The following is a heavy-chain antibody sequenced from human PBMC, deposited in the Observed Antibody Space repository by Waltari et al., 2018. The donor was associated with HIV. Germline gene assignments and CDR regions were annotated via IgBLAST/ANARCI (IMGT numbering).Heavy chain of an antibody. J-gene: IGHJ2*01. CDR3: AKGDDYYDSRADWYFDL. Sequence: EVQLVESGGVVVQPGGSLRLSCAASGFTFDDFDMHWVRQAPGKGLELVSLISWDGGSTYYADSVKGRFTISRDNSKDSLYLQMNSLRAEDTAFYFCAKGDDYYDSRADWYFDLWGRGTLVTVSS. V-gene: IGHV3-43D*03. CDR1: GFTFDDFD. D-gene: IGHD3-22*01. CDR2: ISWDGGST.